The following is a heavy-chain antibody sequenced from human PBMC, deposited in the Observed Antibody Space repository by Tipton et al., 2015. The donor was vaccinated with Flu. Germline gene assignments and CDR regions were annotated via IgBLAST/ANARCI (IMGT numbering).Heavy chain of an antibody. D-gene: IGHD4-11*01. CDR3: ARRDYSNYVSEPKNWFDP. Sequence: TLSLTCTISGSSIRSPYYWGWIRQPPGKGLEWIGNIFHTGNTFLNPSLKSRVTISVDRSKNQFSLTVSDVSAADTAMYYCARRDYSNYVSEPKNWFDPWGQGLMVTVSS. CDR2: IFHTGNT. J-gene: IGHJ5*02. CDR1: GSSIRSPYY. V-gene: IGHV4-38-2*02.